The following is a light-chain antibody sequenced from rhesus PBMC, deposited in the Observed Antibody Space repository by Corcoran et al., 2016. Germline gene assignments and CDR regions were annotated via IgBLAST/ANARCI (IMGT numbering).Light chain of an antibody. CDR1: QGINNW. CDR3: QQHDNSPYS. CDR2: RAT. J-gene: IGKJ2*01. Sequence: DIQMTQSPSSLSASVGDRVTITCRASQGINNWLAWYQQKPGKAPKLLISRATNLETGVPSRLSGSGSWTDFTLPISSLQPEDIATYYCQQHDNSPYSFGQGTKVDLK. V-gene: IGKV1-69*01.